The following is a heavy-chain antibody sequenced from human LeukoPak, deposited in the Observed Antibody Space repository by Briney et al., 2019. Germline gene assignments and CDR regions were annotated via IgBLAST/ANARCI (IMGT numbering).Heavy chain of an antibody. CDR1: GFTFSSYS. Sequence: GGSLRLSCAASGFTFSSYSKNWVRQAPGKGLEWVSSISSSSSYIYYADSVKGRFTISRDNAKNSLYLQMNSLRAEDTAVYYCARDMPKQDIVVVPAAIPEVPVFDPWGQGTLVTVSS. D-gene: IGHD2-2*02. V-gene: IGHV3-21*04. J-gene: IGHJ5*02. CDR2: ISSSSSYI. CDR3: ARDMPKQDIVVVPAAIPEVPVFDP.